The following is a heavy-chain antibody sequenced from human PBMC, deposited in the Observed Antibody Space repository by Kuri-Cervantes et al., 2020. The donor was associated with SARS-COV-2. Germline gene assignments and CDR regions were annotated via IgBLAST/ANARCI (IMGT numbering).Heavy chain of an antibody. Sequence: GESLKISCAASGFTFSGHWIHWVRQASGQGLVWVSGINADGSITRYADFVEGRFTIFRDNAKSTLYLQMNSLRAQDTAVYYCVSLRGRTTPFDNWCQGSLVTVSS. J-gene: IGHJ4*02. CDR2: INADGSIT. CDR3: VSLRGRTTPFDN. V-gene: IGHV3-74*01. D-gene: IGHD1-1*01. CDR1: GFTFSGHW.